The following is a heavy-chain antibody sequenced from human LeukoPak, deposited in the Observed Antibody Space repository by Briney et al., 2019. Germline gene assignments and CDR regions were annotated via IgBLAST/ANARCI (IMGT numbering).Heavy chain of an antibody. D-gene: IGHD5-24*01. CDR3: ARVNREMATITP. J-gene: IGHJ4*02. V-gene: IGHV4-61*02. Sequence: SETLSLTCTVSGGSISSGSYYWSWIRQPAGKGLEWIGRIYTSGSTNYNPSLKSRVTISVDTSKNQFSLKLSSVTAADTAVYYSARVNREMATITPWGQGTLVTVSS. CDR2: IYTSGST. CDR1: GGSISSGSYY.